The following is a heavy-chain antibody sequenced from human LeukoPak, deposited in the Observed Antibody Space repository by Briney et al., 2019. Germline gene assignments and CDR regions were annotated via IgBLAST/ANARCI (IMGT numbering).Heavy chain of an antibody. CDR1: GFTFSSYV. CDR2: ISSSGSTI. CDR3: ARWETVAGFDY. D-gene: IGHD6-19*01. V-gene: IGHV3-48*03. J-gene: IGHJ4*02. Sequence: GGSLRLSCAASGFTFSSYVMNWVRQAPGKGLEWVSYISSSGSTIYYADSVKGRFTISRDNAKNSLYLQMNSLRAEDTAVYYCARWETVAGFDYWGQGTLVTVSS.